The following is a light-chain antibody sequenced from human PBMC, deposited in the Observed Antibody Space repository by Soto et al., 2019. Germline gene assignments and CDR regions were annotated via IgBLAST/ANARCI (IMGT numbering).Light chain of an antibody. CDR1: QSLIDSNWNNY. Sequence: DIVMTQSPLSLPVTPGEPASISCRSSQSLIDSNWNNYVAWFLQVAGQFTQILIYVGSSRAAGLPDRFTGSRSVTDFTLKLSRVAAEDIGVYCCMQLLQTPRAFGGGTKADIK. CDR3: MQLLQTPRA. V-gene: IGKV2-28*01. CDR2: VGS. J-gene: IGKJ4*01.